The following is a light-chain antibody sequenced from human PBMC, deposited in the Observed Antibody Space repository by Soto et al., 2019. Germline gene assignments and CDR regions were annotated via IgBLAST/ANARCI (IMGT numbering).Light chain of an antibody. V-gene: IGKV1-39*01. CDR3: QQSYSTPWT. J-gene: IGKJ1*01. CDR2: AAS. CDR1: QSISSY. Sequence: DIKITQSAYTLSASVGDRVTITCRASQSISSYLNWYQQKPGKAPKLLIYAASSLQSGVPSRFSGSGSGTDFTLTIRCLQPEDFATYYCQQSYSTPWTFGQGTKVDIK.